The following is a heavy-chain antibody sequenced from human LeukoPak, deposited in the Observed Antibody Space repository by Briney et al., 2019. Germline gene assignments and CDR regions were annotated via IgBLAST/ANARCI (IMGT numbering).Heavy chain of an antibody. D-gene: IGHD2-2*01. CDR2: ISSSGGST. CDR1: GFTFSNAW. J-gene: IGHJ4*02. CDR3: AKRIGSSTTQIDY. Sequence: GGSLRLSCAASGFTFSNAWMSWVRQAPGKGLEWISAISSSGGSTYYADSVKGRFTISRDNSKNALYLQMNSLRVEDTAIYYCAKRIGSSTTQIDYWGQGTLVTVSS. V-gene: IGHV3-23*01.